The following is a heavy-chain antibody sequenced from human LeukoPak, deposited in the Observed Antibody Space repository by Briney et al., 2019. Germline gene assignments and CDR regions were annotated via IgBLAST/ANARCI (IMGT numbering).Heavy chain of an antibody. J-gene: IGHJ5*02. V-gene: IGHV3-23*01. CDR3: AKTYYDFWSGYYGGWFDP. CDR2: ISGSGDST. D-gene: IGHD3-3*01. Sequence: GGSLRLSCAAFGFTFSSYAMTWVRQAPGKGLEWVSAISGSGDSTYYADSVKGRFTISRDNSKSTLYLQMNSLRAEDTALYYCAKTYYDFWSGYYGGWFDPWGQGTLVTVAS. CDR1: GFTFSSYA.